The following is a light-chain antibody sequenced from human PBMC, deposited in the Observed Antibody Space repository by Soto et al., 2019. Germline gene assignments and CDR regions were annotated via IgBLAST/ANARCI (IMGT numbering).Light chain of an antibody. CDR1: NSNIGNNY. CDR3: ATWDDSLSGQV. CDR2: RNN. Sequence: QTVVTQPPSASGTPGQRVTISCSGSNSNIGNNYVYWYHQLPGTAPQLLIYRNNQRPSGVPDRFSGSKSGTSASLAISGLRSEDEADYYCATWDDSLSGQVFGGGTKLTVL. V-gene: IGLV1-47*01. J-gene: IGLJ2*01.